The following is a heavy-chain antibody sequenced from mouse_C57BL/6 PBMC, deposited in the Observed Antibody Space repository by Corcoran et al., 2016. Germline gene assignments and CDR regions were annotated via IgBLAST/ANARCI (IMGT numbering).Heavy chain of an antibody. J-gene: IGHJ4*01. CDR3: ATIYYGYAMDY. CDR2: ISYDGSN. V-gene: IGHV3-6*01. D-gene: IGHD2-1*01. Sequence: DVQLQESGPGLVKPSQSLSLTCSVTGYSITSGYYWNWIRQFPGNKLEWMGYISYDGSNNYNPYLKNRISITRDTSKNQFFLKLNSVTTEDTATYYCATIYYGYAMDYWGQGTSVTVSS. CDR1: GYSITSGYY.